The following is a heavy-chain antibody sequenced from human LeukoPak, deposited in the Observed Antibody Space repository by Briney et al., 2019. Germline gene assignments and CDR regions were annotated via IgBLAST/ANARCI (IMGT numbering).Heavy chain of an antibody. D-gene: IGHD2-2*01. Sequence: PSETLSLTCTVSGGSISSTTHYWSWIRQPPGKGLEWIGEINHSGSTNYNPSLKSRVTISVDTSKNQFSLKLSSVTAADTAVYYCARLSRYCSSTSCPRSDYWGQGTLVTVSS. V-gene: IGHV4-39*07. CDR2: INHSGST. CDR1: GGSISSTTHY. CDR3: ARLSRYCSSTSCPRSDY. J-gene: IGHJ4*02.